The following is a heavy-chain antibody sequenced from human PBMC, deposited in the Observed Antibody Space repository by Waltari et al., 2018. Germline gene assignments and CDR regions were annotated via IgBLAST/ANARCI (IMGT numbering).Heavy chain of an antibody. CDR1: GFTLSSYA. V-gene: IGHV3-23*01. Sequence: EVQLLESGGGLVQPGGSLRLYCAASGFTLSSYAMSWVRQAPGKGLGWVSAISGSGGSTYYADSVKGRFTISRDNSKNTLYLQMNSLRAEDTAVYYCAKDGAALQDYWGQGTLVTVSS. J-gene: IGHJ4*02. CDR3: AKDGAALQDY. CDR2: ISGSGGST. D-gene: IGHD6-6*01.